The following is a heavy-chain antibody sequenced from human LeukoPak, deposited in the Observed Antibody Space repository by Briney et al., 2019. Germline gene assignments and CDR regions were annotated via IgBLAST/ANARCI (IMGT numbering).Heavy chain of an antibody. Sequence: GGSLRLSCAASGFTFSSYAMSWVRQAPGKGLEWVSAISGSGGSTYYADSVKGRFTISRDNSKNTLCLQMNSLRAEDTAVYYCAKGTLKATIFGVVPFYYYGMDVWGQGTTVTVSS. CDR2: ISGSGGST. CDR1: GFTFSSYA. J-gene: IGHJ6*02. CDR3: AKGTLKATIFGVVPFYYYGMDV. D-gene: IGHD3-3*01. V-gene: IGHV3-23*01.